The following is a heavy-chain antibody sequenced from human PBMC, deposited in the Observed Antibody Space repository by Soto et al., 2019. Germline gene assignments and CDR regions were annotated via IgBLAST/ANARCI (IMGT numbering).Heavy chain of an antibody. V-gene: IGHV3-53*01. CDR1: GFIVISHY. Sequence: GGSLRLSCVASGFIVISHYMSWVRQAPGKGLEWVSFIYSGGTTYYADSVKGRFTVSRDNSKNTLYLQMNSLRDEDTAVYYCARGGQVRGGMDVWGQGTTVTVSS. CDR2: IYSGGTT. CDR3: ARGGQVRGGMDV. D-gene: IGHD2-15*01. J-gene: IGHJ6*02.